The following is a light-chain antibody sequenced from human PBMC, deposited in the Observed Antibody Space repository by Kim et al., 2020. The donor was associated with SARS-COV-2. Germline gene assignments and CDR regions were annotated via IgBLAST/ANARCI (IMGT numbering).Light chain of an antibody. Sequence: GQSSPISCPGTSSDVGGYNYVSWYQQHPGKAPKLLIYEVSTRPSGVPDRFSGSRSGNTASLTVSGLQAEDEADYYCSSYAGSNSVVFGGGTQLTVL. CDR1: SSDVGGYNY. V-gene: IGLV2-8*01. CDR2: EVS. J-gene: IGLJ2*01. CDR3: SSYAGSNSVV.